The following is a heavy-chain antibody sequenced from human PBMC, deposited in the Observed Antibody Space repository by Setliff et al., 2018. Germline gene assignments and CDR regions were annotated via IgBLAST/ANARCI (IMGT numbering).Heavy chain of an antibody. CDR3: ARTLNRDGYNPSPFDP. CDR1: GYTFTSYG. Sequence: ASVKVSCKASGYTFTSYGISWVRQAPGQGLEWMGWISAYNGNTNYAQKLQGRVTMTTDTSTSTAYMELRSLRSDDTAVYYCARTLNRDGYNPSPFDPWGQGTLVTVSS. D-gene: IGHD5-12*01. V-gene: IGHV1-18*01. J-gene: IGHJ5*02. CDR2: ISAYNGNT.